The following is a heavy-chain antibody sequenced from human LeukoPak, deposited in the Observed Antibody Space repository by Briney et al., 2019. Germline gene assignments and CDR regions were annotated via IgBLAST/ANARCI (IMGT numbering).Heavy chain of an antibody. CDR1: VFTFSSFW. Sequence: GRSLRLSCAASVFTFSSFWMHWVRQAPGKGLEGVANIKPDGSEKYYVDSVKGRFAISRDNAKNSLFLQMNSLRADDTAVYYCAREFAYWGQGTLVTVSS. CDR3: AREFAY. J-gene: IGHJ4*02. V-gene: IGHV3-7*01. D-gene: IGHD3-10*01. CDR2: IKPDGSEK.